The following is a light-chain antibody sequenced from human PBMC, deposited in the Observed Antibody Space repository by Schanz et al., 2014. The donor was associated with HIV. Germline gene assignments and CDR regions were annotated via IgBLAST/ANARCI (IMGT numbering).Light chain of an antibody. Sequence: QSVLTQPPSASGTPGQRVIISCSGSSSNIGSNTVNWYQQLPGTAPKLLIYSNNQRPSGVPERFSGSKSGTSASLAITGLQAEDEADYYCQSYDSSLSGVVFGGGTKLTVL. CDR3: QSYDSSLSGVV. J-gene: IGLJ3*02. V-gene: IGLV1-44*01. CDR2: SNN. CDR1: SSNIGSNT.